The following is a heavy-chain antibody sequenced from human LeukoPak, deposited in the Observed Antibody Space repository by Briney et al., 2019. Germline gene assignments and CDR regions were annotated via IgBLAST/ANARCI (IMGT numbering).Heavy chain of an antibody. V-gene: IGHV4-59*01. CDR1: GGSIRSYY. CDR3: ARDLSNGMDV. CDR2: IYYSGST. J-gene: IGHJ6*02. Sequence: SETLSLTCTVSGGSIRSYYWSWIRQPPGKGLEWIGYIYYSGSTNYNPSLKSRVTISVDTSKNQFSLKLSSVTAADTAVYYCARDLSNGMDVWGQGTTVTVSS.